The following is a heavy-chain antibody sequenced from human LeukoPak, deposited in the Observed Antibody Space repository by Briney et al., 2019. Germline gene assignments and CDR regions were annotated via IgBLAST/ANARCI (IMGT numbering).Heavy chain of an antibody. D-gene: IGHD4-23*01. J-gene: IGHJ4*02. V-gene: IGHV4-4*02. CDR2: IYHSGSS. Sequence: PSETLSLTCTVSGGSISSSNWWSWVRQPPGKGLEWIGEIYHSGSSNYNPSLKSRVTISVDKSKNQSSLKLSSVTAADTAVYYCARDGGYGGNPGDWGQGTLVTVSS. CDR1: GGSISSSNW. CDR3: ARDGGYGGNPGD.